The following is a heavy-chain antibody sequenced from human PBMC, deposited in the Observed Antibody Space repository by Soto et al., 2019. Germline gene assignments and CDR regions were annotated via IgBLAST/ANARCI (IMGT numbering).Heavy chain of an antibody. CDR1: GFNFGNQW. J-gene: IGHJ4*02. Sequence: EVQLVEAGGGLVQPGGSLRLSCAASGFNFGNQWMHWVRQAPGKGLEWVSRVNSDGRTTNYGDSVKGRFTVSRDNAKNTLYLQINSLRAEDTAVYYCATAEVDYWGPGTLVTVSS. CDR2: VNSDGRTT. V-gene: IGHV3-74*01. CDR3: ATAEVDY.